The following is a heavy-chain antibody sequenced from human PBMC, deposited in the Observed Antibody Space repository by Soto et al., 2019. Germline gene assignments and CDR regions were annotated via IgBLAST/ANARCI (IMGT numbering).Heavy chain of an antibody. J-gene: IGHJ2*01. CDR2: INDRGSI. CDR1: GGSFSGYY. V-gene: IGHV4-34*01. D-gene: IGHD3-9*01. Sequence: QVQLQQWGAGPLRPLETLSLTCGVSGGSFSGYYWAWIRQSPGKGLEWIGEINDRGSINYNPSLKIRVSISVDTSKNHYSLNLRSVTAADTAVYYRARESHDILTGPPWVWYFDLWGRGTLVTVSS. CDR3: ARESHDILTGPPWVWYFDL.